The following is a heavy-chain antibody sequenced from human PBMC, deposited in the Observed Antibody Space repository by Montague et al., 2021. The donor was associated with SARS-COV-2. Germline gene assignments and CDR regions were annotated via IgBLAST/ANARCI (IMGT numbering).Heavy chain of an antibody. J-gene: IGHJ5*02. V-gene: IGHV4-59*12. Sequence: SETLSLTCTVSGGSISGYYWTWIRQSPGKGLEWIGYIFYNGDTNYNPSLKSRVSISVDTSKNQFSLKMTSVTAADTAVYYCARDPHDYGWFDPWGQGTLVTVSS. D-gene: IGHD4-17*01. CDR1: GGSISGYY. CDR3: ARDPHDYGWFDP. CDR2: IFYNGDT.